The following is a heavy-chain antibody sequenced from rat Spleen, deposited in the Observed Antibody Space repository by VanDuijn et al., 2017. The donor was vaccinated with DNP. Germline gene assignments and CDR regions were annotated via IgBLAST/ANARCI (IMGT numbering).Heavy chain of an antibody. V-gene: IGHV5-22*01. Sequence: EVQLVESGGGLVQPGRSLKLSCAASGFTFSDYYMAWVRQAPTKVLELVAYISYDGVSTYYGDSVKGRFTISRDNAKSTLYLQMNSLRSEDMATYYCARYYGSYRALDAWGQGVMVTVSS. CDR1: GFTFSDYY. CDR3: ARYYGSYRALDA. D-gene: IGHD1-3*01. J-gene: IGHJ2*01. CDR2: ISYDGVST.